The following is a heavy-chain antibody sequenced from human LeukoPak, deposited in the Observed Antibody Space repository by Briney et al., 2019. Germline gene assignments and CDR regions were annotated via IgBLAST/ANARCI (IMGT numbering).Heavy chain of an antibody. CDR2: INHSGST. J-gene: IGHJ5*02. V-gene: IGHV4-34*01. CDR1: GGSFSDFY. Sequence: SETLSLTCAVYGGSFSDFYWSWIRQSPGKGLEWIGQINHSGSTNYNPSLKSRVTISEDTSKNQFSLNLNSVTAADTAVYYCARVSLSAFDPWGQGTQVTVSS. CDR3: ARVSLSAFDP. D-gene: IGHD2-2*01.